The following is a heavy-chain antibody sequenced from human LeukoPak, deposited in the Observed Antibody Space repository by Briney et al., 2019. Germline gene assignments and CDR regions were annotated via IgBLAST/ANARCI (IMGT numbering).Heavy chain of an antibody. V-gene: IGHV3-21*01. Sequence: GGSLRLSCAASGFTFSSYSVNWVRQAPGKGLEWVSSISSSSSYIYYADSVKGRFTISRDNAKNSLYLQMNSLRAEDTAVYYCARGKAPRDAFDIWGQGTMVTVSS. CDR3: ARGKAPRDAFDI. CDR1: GFTFSSYS. J-gene: IGHJ3*02. CDR2: ISSSSSYI.